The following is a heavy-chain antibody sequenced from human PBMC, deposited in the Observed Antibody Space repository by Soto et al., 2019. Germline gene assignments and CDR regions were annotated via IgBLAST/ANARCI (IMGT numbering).Heavy chain of an antibody. CDR2: TYYRSKWYN. CDR1: WYSVPSQSAA. D-gene: IGHD1-20*01. J-gene: IGHJ6*02. V-gene: IGHV6-1*01. Sequence: PSQTLPVTCATSWYSVPSQSAAWNWIRQSQSRGLEWLGSTYYRSKWYNEYAVSMKGRITTNTDTSRNQFSLQLNSVTPEDTAVYDCASKQGIRDVWGLGTEVTAS. CDR3: ASKQGIRDV.